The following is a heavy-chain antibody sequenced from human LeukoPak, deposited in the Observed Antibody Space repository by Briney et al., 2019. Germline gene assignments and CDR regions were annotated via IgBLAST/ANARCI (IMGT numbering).Heavy chain of an antibody. V-gene: IGHV5-51*01. D-gene: IGHD2-2*01. CDR3: ARRQGCSSTSCPPDS. Sequence: GESLKIPCTASRYSFTTYWIGWARQMPGKGLEWMGIIYPGDSDTRYSPSFQGQVTMSADKSINTAYLQWSSLKASDTAMYYCARRQGCSSTSCPPDSWGQGTLVTVSS. CDR1: RYSFTTYW. J-gene: IGHJ4*02. CDR2: IYPGDSDT.